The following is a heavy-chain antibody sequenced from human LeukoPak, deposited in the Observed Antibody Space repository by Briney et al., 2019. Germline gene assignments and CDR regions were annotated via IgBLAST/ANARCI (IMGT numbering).Heavy chain of an antibody. V-gene: IGHV1-18*01. CDR2: ISAYNGNT. CDR3: ARRYGDYVHDY. D-gene: IGHD4-17*01. CDR1: GYTFTSYG. J-gene: IGHJ4*02. Sequence: ASVKVSCKAYGYTFTSYGISWVRQAPGQGLEWMGWISAYNGNTNYAQKLQGRVTMTTDTSTSTAYMEVRSLRSDETAVYYCARRYGDYVHDYWGQGTLVTVSS.